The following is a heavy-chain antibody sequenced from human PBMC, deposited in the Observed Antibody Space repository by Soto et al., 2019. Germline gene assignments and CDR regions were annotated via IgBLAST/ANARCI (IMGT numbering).Heavy chain of an antibody. V-gene: IGHV3-23*01. J-gene: IGHJ4*02. CDR3: AKEVSLGSTVDLGY. CDR1: GFTFRSYA. Sequence: GSLRLSCAASGFTFRSYAMSWVRQAPGKGLEWVSAFRGTDDSTYYADSVKGRFTISRDTSKATLYLQMKSLRVEDTAIYYCAKEVSLGSTVDLGYWGQGTLVTVSS. CDR2: FRGTDDST. D-gene: IGHD7-27*01.